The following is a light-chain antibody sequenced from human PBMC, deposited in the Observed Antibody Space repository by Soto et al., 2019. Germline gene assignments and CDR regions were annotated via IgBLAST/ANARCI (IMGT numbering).Light chain of an antibody. J-gene: IGKJ1*01. CDR1: QSVSGN. CDR3: QQFNSWPRT. CDR2: GAS. Sequence: RVMTQSPATVSGSPGERVTLSCRASQSVSGNVAWYHQKPGQPPRLLVYGASTTATDIPARFFGSGSETDFTLTITRLQSEDFGIYYCQQFNSWPRTFGQGTKVDIK. V-gene: IGKV3-15*01.